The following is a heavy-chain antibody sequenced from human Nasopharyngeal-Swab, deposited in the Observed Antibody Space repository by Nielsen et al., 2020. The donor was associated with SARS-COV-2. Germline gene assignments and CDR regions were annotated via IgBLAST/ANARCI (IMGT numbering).Heavy chain of an antibody. CDR3: AREGYGSPLDV. Sequence: GESLKISCAASRFTFSSYDMHWVRQATGKGLEWVSAIGTAGDTYYPGSVKGRFTISRENAKNSSYLQMNSLRAGDTAVYYCAREGYGSPLDVWGQGTTVTVSS. J-gene: IGHJ6*02. CDR1: RFTFSSYD. CDR2: IGTAGDT. V-gene: IGHV3-13*01. D-gene: IGHD3-10*01.